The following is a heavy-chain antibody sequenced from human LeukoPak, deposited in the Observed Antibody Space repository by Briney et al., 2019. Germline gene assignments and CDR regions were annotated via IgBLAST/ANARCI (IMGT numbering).Heavy chain of an antibody. CDR3: ASGGYYGSGTNPDY. V-gene: IGHV3-21*01. J-gene: IGHJ4*02. D-gene: IGHD3-10*01. CDR2: ISSSSSYI. CDR1: GFTSSSYS. Sequence: GGSLRLSCAAPGFTSSSYSMNWVRQAPGKGLEWVSSISSSSSYIYYADSVKGRFTISRDNAKNSLYLQMNSLRAEDTAVYYCASGGYYGSGTNPDYWGQGTLVTVSS.